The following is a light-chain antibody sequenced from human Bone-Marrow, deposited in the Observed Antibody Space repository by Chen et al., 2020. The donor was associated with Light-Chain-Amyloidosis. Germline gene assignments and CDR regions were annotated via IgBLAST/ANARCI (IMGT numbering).Light chain of an antibody. CDR3: QQYNNWPLT. CDR1: QSIRGN. CDR2: GAS. Sequence: VMTQSPVALSVSSGDTATLSCRASQSIRGNLAWYQQRPGQAPRLLIYGASARATGIPARFSGSGFETDFTLTISTIQSEDFAVYYCQQYNNWPLTFGQGTRVDIK. V-gene: IGKV3-15*01. J-gene: IGKJ1*01.